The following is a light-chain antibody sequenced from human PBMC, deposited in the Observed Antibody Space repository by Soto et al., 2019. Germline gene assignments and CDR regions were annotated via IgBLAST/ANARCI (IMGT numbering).Light chain of an antibody. V-gene: IGKV4-1*01. CDR3: QQYYSYPPWP. CDR2: WAS. J-gene: IGKJ1*01. Sequence: DIVMTQSPDSLAVSLGERATINCKSSQSVLYSSNNKNYLAWYQQKSGQPPKLLIYWASTRESGVPDRFSGSGSGTDFTLTISSLQAEDVAVYYCQQYYSYPPWPFGQGTKVEIK. CDR1: QSVLYSSNNKNY.